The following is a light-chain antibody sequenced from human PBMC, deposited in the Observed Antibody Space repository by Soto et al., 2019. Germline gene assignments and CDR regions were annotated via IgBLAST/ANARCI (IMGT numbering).Light chain of an antibody. CDR3: QQYGSSPYT. CDR1: QSVSSSY. J-gene: IGKJ2*01. V-gene: IGKV3-20*01. CDR2: GAS. Sequence: EIVLTQSPGTLSLSPGERATLSCRASQSVSSSYLAWYQQKPGQTPRLLIYGASTRVTGMPDRFSGSGSGTDFTLTISRLEPEDFAVSYCQQYGSSPYTFGQGTKVEIK.